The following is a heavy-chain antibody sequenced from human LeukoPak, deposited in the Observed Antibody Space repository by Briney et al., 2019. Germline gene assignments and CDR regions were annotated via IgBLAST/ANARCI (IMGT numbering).Heavy chain of an antibody. D-gene: IGHD1-1*01. Sequence: SDTLSLTCTVSGDSISIYYWSCMRHPPGKGLEWIGYIYYSDSTNYNPSLKSRVTISVDTSKNQFSLKLSTVTAADTAVYYCARYKSVADSFDPWGQGTLVTVSS. J-gene: IGHJ5*02. V-gene: IGHV4-59*07. CDR1: GDSISIYY. CDR3: ARYKSVADSFDP. CDR2: IYYSDST.